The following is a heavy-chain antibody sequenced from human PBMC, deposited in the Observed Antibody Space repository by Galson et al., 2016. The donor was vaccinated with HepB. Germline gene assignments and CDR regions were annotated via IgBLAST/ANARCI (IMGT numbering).Heavy chain of an antibody. CDR2: IHYSGSA. V-gene: IGHV4-31*03. Sequence: TLSLTCTVSGGSISSGAYYWTWIRQHPGKDLEWIGYIHYSGSAYYNPSLKSRVIISVDTSKNQFSLKLSSVTAADPAVYYCARHYGSGGHFDYWGQGTLVTVSS. J-gene: IGHJ4*02. CDR1: GGSISSGAYY. D-gene: IGHD3-10*01. CDR3: ARHYGSGGHFDY.